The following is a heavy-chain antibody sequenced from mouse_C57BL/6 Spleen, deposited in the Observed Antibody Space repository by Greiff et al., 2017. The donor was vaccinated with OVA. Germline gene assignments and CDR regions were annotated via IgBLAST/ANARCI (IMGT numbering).Heavy chain of an antibody. Sequence: EVQGVESGGGLVQPGGSLSLSCAASGFTFTDYYMSWVRQPPGKALEWLGFIRNKANGYTTEYSASVKGRFTISRDNSQSILYLQMNALRAEDSATYYCARWSDVYTRGFAYWGQGTLVTVSA. CDR3: ARWSDVYTRGFAY. V-gene: IGHV7-3*01. CDR2: IRNKANGYTT. J-gene: IGHJ3*01. CDR1: GFTFTDYY.